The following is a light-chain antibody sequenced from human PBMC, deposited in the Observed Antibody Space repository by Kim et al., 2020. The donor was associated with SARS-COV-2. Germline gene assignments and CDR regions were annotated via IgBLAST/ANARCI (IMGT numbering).Light chain of an antibody. V-gene: IGLV3-21*01. CDR3: QVWERSNDQVL. CDR1: NIGSEN. J-gene: IGLJ2*01. CDR2: YDD. Sequence: SYELTQPPSVSVAPGKTATITCGGSNIGSENVHWYQQQPGQAPVLVIHYDDGRPSGIPDRFSGSKSGNTATLTISRVEAGDETDYYCQVWERSNDQVLFG.